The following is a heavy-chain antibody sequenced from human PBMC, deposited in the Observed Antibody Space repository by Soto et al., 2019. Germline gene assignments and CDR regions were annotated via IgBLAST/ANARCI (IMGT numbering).Heavy chain of an antibody. V-gene: IGHV5-51*01. Sequence: GESLKISCKGSGYSFTSYWIGWVRQMPVKGLEWMGIIYPGDSDTRYSPSFQGQVTISADKSISTAYLQWSSLKASDTAMYYCARHKHVEWLLYDYYYYGMDVWGQGTTVTVSS. D-gene: IGHD3-3*01. CDR3: ARHKHVEWLLYDYYYYGMDV. CDR2: IYPGDSDT. CDR1: GYSFTSYW. J-gene: IGHJ6*02.